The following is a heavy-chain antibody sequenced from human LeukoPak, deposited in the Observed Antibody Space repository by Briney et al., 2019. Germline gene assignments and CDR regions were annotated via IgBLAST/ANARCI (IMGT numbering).Heavy chain of an antibody. D-gene: IGHD2-15*01. CDR1: GFTFSNYW. CDR3: ARDGGGDIVVAFAFDI. J-gene: IGHJ3*02. Sequence: GGSLRLSCAASGFTFSNYWMSWVRQAPGKGLEWVAHINQDGSEKYYVDSVKGRFTISRDNAKNSLYLQMNSLGVEYRAVYYCARDGGGDIVVAFAFDIWGQGTMVTVSS. V-gene: IGHV3-7*05. CDR2: INQDGSEK.